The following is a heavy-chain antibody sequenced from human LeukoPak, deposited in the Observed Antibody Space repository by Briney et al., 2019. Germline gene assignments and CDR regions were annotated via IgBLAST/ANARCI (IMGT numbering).Heavy chain of an antibody. CDR3: ARAIVEPYTGYYGMDV. J-gene: IGHJ6*04. Sequence: SVKVSCKASGGTFSSYAISWVRQAPGQGLEWMGGIIPIFGTANYAQKFQGRVTITADKSSSTAYMELSSLRSEDTAVYYCARAIVEPYTGYYGMDVWGKGTTATVSS. CDR2: IIPIFGTA. D-gene: IGHD3-16*02. CDR1: GGTFSSYA. V-gene: IGHV1-69*06.